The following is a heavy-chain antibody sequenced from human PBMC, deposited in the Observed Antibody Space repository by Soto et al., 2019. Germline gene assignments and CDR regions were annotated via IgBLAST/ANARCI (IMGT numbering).Heavy chain of an antibody. J-gene: IGHJ4*02. D-gene: IGHD5-18*01. Sequence: SETLSLTCTVSGGSISSYYWSWIRQPPGKGLEWIGYIYYSGSTNYNPSLKSRVTISVDTSKNQFSLKLSSVTAADTAVYYCERAPETAMAYFDYWGQGTLVTVSS. V-gene: IGHV4-59*01. CDR1: GGSISSYY. CDR2: IYYSGST. CDR3: ERAPETAMAYFDY.